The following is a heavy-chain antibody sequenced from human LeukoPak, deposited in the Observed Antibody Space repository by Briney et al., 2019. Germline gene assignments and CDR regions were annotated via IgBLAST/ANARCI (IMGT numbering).Heavy chain of an antibody. CDR1: EFIFNRSW. Sequence: GGSLRLSCAASEFIFNRSWMNWVRQAPAKGLEWVANMDPSGSHKRYVDSVKGRFTISKDNPGTSLYLDMHDLRPEDTAIYYCAIWTSCNYWGQGTLVTVSS. CDR2: MDPSGSHK. J-gene: IGHJ4*02. CDR3: AIWTSCNY. V-gene: IGHV3-7*01. D-gene: IGHD1-1*01.